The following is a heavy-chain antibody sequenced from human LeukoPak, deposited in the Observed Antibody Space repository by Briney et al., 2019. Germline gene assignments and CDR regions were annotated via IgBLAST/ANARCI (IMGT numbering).Heavy chain of an antibody. V-gene: IGHV3-23*01. D-gene: IGHD3-10*01. Sequence: SGGSLRLSCAASGFTFSSYAMSWVHQAPGKGLEWVSAISGSGGSTYYADSVKGRFTISRDNSKNTLYLQMNSLRAEDTAVYYCAKVPLLLWFGELYWGQGTLVTVSS. CDR3: AKVPLLLWFGELY. CDR2: ISGSGGST. CDR1: GFTFSSYA. J-gene: IGHJ4*02.